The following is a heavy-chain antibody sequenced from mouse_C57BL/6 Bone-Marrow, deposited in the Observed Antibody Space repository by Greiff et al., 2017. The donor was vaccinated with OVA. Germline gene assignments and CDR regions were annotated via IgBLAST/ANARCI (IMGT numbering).Heavy chain of an antibody. J-gene: IGHJ4*01. CDR2: IYPGSGST. D-gene: IGHD2-4*01. Sequence: QVQLKQPGAELVKPGASVKMSCKASGYTFTSYWITWVKQRPGQGLEWIGDIYPGSGSTNYNEKFKSKATLTVDTSSSTAYMQLSSLTSEDSAVYYCARWDYDGGYAMDYWGQGTSVTVSS. V-gene: IGHV1-55*01. CDR3: ARWDYDGGYAMDY. CDR1: GYTFTSYW.